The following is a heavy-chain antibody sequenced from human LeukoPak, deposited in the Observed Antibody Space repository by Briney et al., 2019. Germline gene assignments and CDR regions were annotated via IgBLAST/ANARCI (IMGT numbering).Heavy chain of an antibody. D-gene: IGHD1-26*01. CDR3: AKDLQWELPRVFDC. CDR1: GFAFSSYA. Sequence: GGSLRLSCAASGFAFSSYAMSWVRQAPGKGLEWVSAIGGSGGTTYYADSVKGRFTISRDNSEKTLYLQMNSLRAEDTAVYYCAKDLQWELPRVFDCWGQGTLVTVSS. J-gene: IGHJ4*02. CDR2: IGGSGGTT. V-gene: IGHV3-23*01.